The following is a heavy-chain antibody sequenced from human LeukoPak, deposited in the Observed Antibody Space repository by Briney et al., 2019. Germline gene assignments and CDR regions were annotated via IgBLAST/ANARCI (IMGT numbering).Heavy chain of an antibody. CDR1: GFTFNNYA. CDR2: ISGGGETT. V-gene: IGHV3-23*01. CDR3: ARDYADYVGYFFFDY. D-gene: IGHD4-17*01. J-gene: IGHJ4*02. Sequence: GGSLRLSCAASGFTFNNYAMNWVRQAPGKGLEWVSSISGGGETTYYADSAKGGFTISRENSQNTLYLQMNSPRAEDTAVYYCARDYADYVGYFFFDYWGQGTLVTVSS.